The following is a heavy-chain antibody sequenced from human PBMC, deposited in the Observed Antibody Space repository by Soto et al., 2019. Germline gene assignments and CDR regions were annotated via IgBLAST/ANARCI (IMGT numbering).Heavy chain of an antibody. D-gene: IGHD4-4*01. CDR1: GFTFSSYS. J-gene: IGHJ6*02. CDR3: ARDSLTTVTDSYYYYGMDV. Sequence: LRLSCAASGFTFSSYSMSWVRQAPGKGLEWVSGFRSGGDDDTTYYADSVKGRFTISRDNAKNSLYLQMNSLRAEDTAVYYCARDSLTTVTDSYYYYGMDVWGQGTTVTVSS. V-gene: IGHV3-23*01. CDR2: FRSGGDDDTT.